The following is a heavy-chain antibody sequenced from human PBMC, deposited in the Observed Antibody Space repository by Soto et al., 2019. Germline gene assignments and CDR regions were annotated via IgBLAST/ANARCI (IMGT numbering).Heavy chain of an antibody. V-gene: IGHV1-69*06. CDR1: GGTFTSYL. CDR3: ARGLDQPPVGLYFDT. J-gene: IGHJ4*02. CDR2: IIPGFGTA. D-gene: IGHD2-2*01. Sequence: QVQLVQSGAEVQNPGSSVKVSCKTSGGTFTSYLIDWVRQAPGQGLEWMGGIIPGFGTAKYAHKFQGRVTITADKSTTTAYMELRTLTSEDTAVYYCARGLDQPPVGLYFDTWGQGTLVTVSS.